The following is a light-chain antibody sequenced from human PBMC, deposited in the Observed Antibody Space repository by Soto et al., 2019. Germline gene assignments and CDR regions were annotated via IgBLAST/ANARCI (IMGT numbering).Light chain of an antibody. Sequence: EIVLTQSPGTLSLSPGERATLSCRASQNVLNNYLSWYQQKLGQAPRLLIYRASNRATGIPDRFSGSGSGTDFTLAISRLEPEDFAVYVCQQFGTSPFTFGPGTKVEIK. CDR3: QQFGTSPFT. V-gene: IGKV3-20*01. CDR1: QNVLNNY. CDR2: RAS. J-gene: IGKJ3*01.